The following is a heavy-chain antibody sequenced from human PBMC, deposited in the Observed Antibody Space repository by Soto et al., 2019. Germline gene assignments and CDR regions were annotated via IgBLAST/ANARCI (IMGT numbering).Heavy chain of an antibody. J-gene: IGHJ4*02. CDR2: ISSSSSYI. CDR1: GFTFSSYS. CDR3: ASLTSYDSSGDYCY. D-gene: IGHD3-22*01. V-gene: IGHV3-21*01. Sequence: EVQLVESGGGLVKPGGSLRLSCAASGFTFSSYSMNWVRQAPGKGLEWVSSISSSSSYIYYADSVKGRVTISRDNAKNSLYLQMNSLRAEDTAVYYCASLTSYDSSGDYCYWGQGTLVTVSS.